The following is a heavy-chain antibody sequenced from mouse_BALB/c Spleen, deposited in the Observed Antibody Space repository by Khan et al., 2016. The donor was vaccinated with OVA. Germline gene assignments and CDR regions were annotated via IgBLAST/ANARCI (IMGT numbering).Heavy chain of an antibody. CDR3: IRSGYGAFAY. V-gene: IGHV1S81*02. D-gene: IGHD1-1*02. Sequence: QVQLKQSGAELVKPGASVRLSCKASGYTFTSYYLYWVKQRPGHGLEWIGDINPSNGGTNFNENFKTKATLTVDKSSSTAYMQLSSLTSEDSAVYYCIRSGYGAFAYWGQGTLVTVSA. CDR2: INPSNGGT. CDR1: GYTFTSYY. J-gene: IGHJ3*01.